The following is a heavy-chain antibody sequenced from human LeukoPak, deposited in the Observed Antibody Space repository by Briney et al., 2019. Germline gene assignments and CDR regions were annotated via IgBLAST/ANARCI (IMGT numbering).Heavy chain of an antibody. J-gene: IGHJ4*02. CDR3: AKNRDSSDYPRDFDF. D-gene: IGHD3-22*01. V-gene: IGHV3-30*02. Sequence: GGSLRLSCAAFGFTFSSYGMHWVRQTPGKGLEWVAFIRHDGSYQQYADSVKGRFTVSRDNSKDMVYLQMNRLRTEDTAVYYCAKNRDSSDYPRDFDFWGQGTLVTVSS. CDR1: GFTFSSYG. CDR2: IRHDGSYQ.